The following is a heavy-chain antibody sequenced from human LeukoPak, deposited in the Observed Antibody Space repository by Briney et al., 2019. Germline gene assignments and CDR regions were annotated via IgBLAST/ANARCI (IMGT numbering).Heavy chain of an antibody. V-gene: IGHV3-23*01. CDR1: GFTFSSHA. CDR2: ISGSGGST. CDR3: AKGLAVAGHFDY. D-gene: IGHD6-19*01. Sequence: GGSLRLSCAASGFTFSSHAMSWVRQAPGKGLEWVSAISGSGGSTYYADSVKGRFTISRDKSKNTLYLQMNSLRAEDTAVYYCAKGLAVAGHFDYWGQGTLVAVSS. J-gene: IGHJ4*02.